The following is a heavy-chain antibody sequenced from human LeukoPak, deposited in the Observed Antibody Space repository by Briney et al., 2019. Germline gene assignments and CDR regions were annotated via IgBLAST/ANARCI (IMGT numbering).Heavy chain of an antibody. CDR1: GLAFNKYW. J-gene: IGHJ6*03. CDR3: ARGGILTGYPSSGKTYYYYYMDV. V-gene: IGHV3-7*01. CDR2: IKQDGSEK. D-gene: IGHD3-9*01. Sequence: GGSLRLSCEASGLAFNKYWMTWVRQAPGKGLEWVANIKQDGSEKNYVDSVKGRFTISRDNAKNSLSLRMNSLRAEDTAVYYCARGGILTGYPSSGKTYYYYYMDVWGKGTTVTISS.